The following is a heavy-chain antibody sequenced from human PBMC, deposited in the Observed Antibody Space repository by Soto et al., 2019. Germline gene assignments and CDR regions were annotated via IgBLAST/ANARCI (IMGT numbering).Heavy chain of an antibody. CDR1: GFTFSSHW. CDR2: IKQDGSEK. D-gene: IGHD3-22*01. Sequence: PGGSLRLSCAASGFTFSSHWMSWVRQAPGKGPEWVANIKQDGSEKYYVDSVTGRFTIARDNAKNSLYLQMNSLRAEDTAVYFCARERYDSSGYRTDYWGQGTLVTVSS. CDR3: ARERYDSSGYRTDY. J-gene: IGHJ4*02. V-gene: IGHV3-7*03.